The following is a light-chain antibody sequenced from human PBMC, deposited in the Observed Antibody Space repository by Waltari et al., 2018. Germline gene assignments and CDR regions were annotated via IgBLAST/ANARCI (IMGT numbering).Light chain of an antibody. CDR1: SSDFGNYNL. CDR2: EAT. CDR3: CSYADSNTWV. J-gene: IGLJ3*02. V-gene: IGLV2-23*01. Sequence: QSALTQPASVSGSPGQSITISCTGTSSDFGNYNLVSWYQRHPGKPPKLIIYEATKRPSDISNHFSASKSGNTASLTISGLQAEDEADYFCCSYADSNTWVFGGETRLTVL.